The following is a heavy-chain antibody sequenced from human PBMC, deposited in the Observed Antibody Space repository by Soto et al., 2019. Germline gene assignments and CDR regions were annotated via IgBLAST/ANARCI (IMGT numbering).Heavy chain of an antibody. J-gene: IGHJ4*02. V-gene: IGHV2-5*01. CDR3: ANEYWLGSX. Sequence: FGPTLVHPTQTLTLTCTLSGSSLSTSGVGVCWVRQAPGRAPEWLALIYWNDDKRYSPSLKSRLTITKDTSKNQVVLRMTNMATVDTATYYCANEYWLGSXWGQGSLFTVSX. CDR1: GSSLSTSGVG. D-gene: IGHD6-19*01. CDR2: IYWNDDK.